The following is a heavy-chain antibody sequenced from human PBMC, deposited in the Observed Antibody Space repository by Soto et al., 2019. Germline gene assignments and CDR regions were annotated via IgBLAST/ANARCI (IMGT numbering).Heavy chain of an antibody. CDR2: INHSGST. Sequence: SSETLSLTCSVYGGSFSGYDWSWIRQPPGKGLEWIGEINHSGSTNYNPSLKSRVTISVDTSKNQFSLKLSSVTAADTAVYYCARTSSWSNDAFDIWGQGTMVTVSS. CDR3: ARTSSWSNDAFDI. J-gene: IGHJ3*02. V-gene: IGHV4-34*01. D-gene: IGHD6-13*01. CDR1: GGSFSGYD.